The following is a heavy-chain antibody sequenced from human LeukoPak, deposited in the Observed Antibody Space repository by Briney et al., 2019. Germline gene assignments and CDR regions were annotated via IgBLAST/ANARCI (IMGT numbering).Heavy chain of an antibody. Sequence: GGSLRLSCAASGFTVSSNYMSWVRQAPGKGLEWVSVIYSGGSTYYADSVKGRFTISRDNSKNTLYLQMNSLRAEDTAVYYCARPGTYYDFWSGYYDYWGQGTLVTVSS. V-gene: IGHV3-53*01. J-gene: IGHJ4*02. D-gene: IGHD3-3*01. CDR3: ARPGTYYDFWSGYYDY. CDR2: IYSGGST. CDR1: GFTVSSNY.